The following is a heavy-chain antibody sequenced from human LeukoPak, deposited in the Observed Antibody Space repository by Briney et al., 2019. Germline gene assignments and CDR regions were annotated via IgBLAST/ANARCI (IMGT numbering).Heavy chain of an antibody. CDR2: IYFSGTT. D-gene: IGHD3-3*01. CDR3: ARGTNQRRITIFGVVTTGNYYYYMDV. V-gene: IGHV4-39*07. J-gene: IGHJ6*03. CDR1: SGSISDSSYY. Sequence: PSETLSLTCTVSSGSISDSSYYWGWIRQPPGKGLEWIGTIYFSGTTYYTPSLRSRVTISVDTSKNQFSLKLSSVTAADTAVYYCARGTNQRRITIFGVVTTGNYYYYMDVWGKGTTVTASS.